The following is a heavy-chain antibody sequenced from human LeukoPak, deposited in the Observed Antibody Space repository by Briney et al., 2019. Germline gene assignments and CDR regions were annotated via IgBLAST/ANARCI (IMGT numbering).Heavy chain of an antibody. J-gene: IGHJ4*02. CDR1: GYTFTGYY. CDR3: ARDPGITGISRSRTYYFDY. CDR2: INPSGGST. D-gene: IGHD1-20*01. Sequence: GASVKVSCKASGYTFTGYYMHWVRQAPGQGLEWMGIINPSGGSTSYAQKFQGRVTMTRDTSTSTVYMELSSLRSEDTAVYYCARDPGITGISRSRTYYFDYWGQGTLVTVSS. V-gene: IGHV1-46*01.